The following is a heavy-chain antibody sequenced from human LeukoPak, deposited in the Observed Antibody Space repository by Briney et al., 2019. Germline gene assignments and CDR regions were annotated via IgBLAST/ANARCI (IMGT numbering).Heavy chain of an antibody. CDR1: GFTFSSYE. CDR3: ASPYYYDSSGYYGVSAFDI. V-gene: IGHV3-48*03. CDR2: ISSSGSTI. D-gene: IGHD3-22*01. Sequence: GGSLRLSCAASGFTFSSYEMNWVRQAPGKGLEWVSYISSSGSTIYYADPVKGRFTISKDNAKNLLYLQMNSLRAEDTAVYYCASPYYYDSSGYYGVSAFDIWGQGTMVTVSS. J-gene: IGHJ3*02.